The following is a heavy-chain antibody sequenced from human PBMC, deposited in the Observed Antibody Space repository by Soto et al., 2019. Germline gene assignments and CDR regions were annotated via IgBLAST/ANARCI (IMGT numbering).Heavy chain of an antibody. CDR3: ATGSLKPPPYSSGWFPFDY. CDR2: FDPEDGET. V-gene: IGHV1-24*01. D-gene: IGHD6-19*01. Sequence: ASVKVSCKVSGYTLTELSMHWVRQAPGKGLEWMGGFDPEDGETIYAQKFQGRVTMTEDTSTDTAYMELSSLRSEDAAVYYCATGSLKPPPYSSGWFPFDYWGQGTLVTVSS. CDR1: GYTLTELS. J-gene: IGHJ4*02.